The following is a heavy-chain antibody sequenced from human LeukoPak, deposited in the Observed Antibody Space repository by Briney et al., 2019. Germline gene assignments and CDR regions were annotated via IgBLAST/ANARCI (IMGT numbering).Heavy chain of an antibody. CDR1: GGSISSSSYY. Sequence: PSETLSLTCTVSGGSISSSSYYWGWIRQPPGKGLEWIGSIYYSGSTYYNPSLKSRVTISVDTSKNQFSLKLSSVTAADTAVYYCARDTNDILTGYYVGYWGQGTLVTVSS. D-gene: IGHD3-9*01. CDR2: IYYSGST. J-gene: IGHJ4*02. V-gene: IGHV4-39*07. CDR3: ARDTNDILTGYYVGY.